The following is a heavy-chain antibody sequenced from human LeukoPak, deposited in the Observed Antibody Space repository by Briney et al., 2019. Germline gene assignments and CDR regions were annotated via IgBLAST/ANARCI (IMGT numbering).Heavy chain of an antibody. D-gene: IGHD3-22*01. V-gene: IGHV3-74*01. CDR3: ARDLRSSGYYYYFDY. Sequence: GGSLRLSCAASGFTFSSYWMHWVRQAPGKGLVWFSRINSDGSSTSYADSVKGRFTISRDNAKNTLYLQMNSLRAEDTAVYFCARDLRSSGYYYYFDYWGQGTLVTVSS. J-gene: IGHJ4*02. CDR1: GFTFSSYW. CDR2: INSDGSST.